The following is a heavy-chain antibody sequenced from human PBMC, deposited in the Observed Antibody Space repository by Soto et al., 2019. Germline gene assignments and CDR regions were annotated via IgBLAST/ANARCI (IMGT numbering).Heavy chain of an antibody. Sequence: SETLSLTCTVSGGSISRSSYYWGWIRQPPGKGLEWIGSIYYSGSTYYNPSLKSRVTMSVDMSRNQFSLRLSSVTAADTALYYCATKPNGLYYFDYWGQGALVTVSS. D-gene: IGHD2-8*01. CDR2: IYYSGST. V-gene: IGHV4-39*07. J-gene: IGHJ4*02. CDR3: ATKPNGLYYFDY. CDR1: GGSISRSSYY.